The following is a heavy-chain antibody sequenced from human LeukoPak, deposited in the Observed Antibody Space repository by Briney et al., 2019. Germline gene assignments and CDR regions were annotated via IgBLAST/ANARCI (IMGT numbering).Heavy chain of an antibody. Sequence: ASVKVSCKASGYTFTSYAMHWVRQAPGQRLEWMGWINAGNGNTKYSQKFQGRVTITRDTSASTAYMELSSLRSEDTAVYYCARDLWIAVAEDGMDVWGQGTTVTVSS. V-gene: IGHV1-3*01. CDR3: ARDLWIAVAEDGMDV. J-gene: IGHJ6*02. CDR2: INAGNGNT. D-gene: IGHD6-19*01. CDR1: GYTFTSYA.